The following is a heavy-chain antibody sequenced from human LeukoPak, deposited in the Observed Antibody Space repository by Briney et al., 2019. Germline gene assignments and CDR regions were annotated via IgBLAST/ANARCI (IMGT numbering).Heavy chain of an antibody. D-gene: IGHD1-1*01. V-gene: IGHV1-69*02. CDR1: GGTFSSYT. J-gene: IGHJ6*02. CDR3: ARGTYGMDV. CDR2: ITPLLGIA. Sequence: GASVKVSCKASGGTFSSYTISWVRQAPGQGLEWMGRITPLLGIANYAQKFQGRVTITADKSTSAAYMELSSLRSEDTAVYYCARGTYGMDVWGQGTTVTVSS.